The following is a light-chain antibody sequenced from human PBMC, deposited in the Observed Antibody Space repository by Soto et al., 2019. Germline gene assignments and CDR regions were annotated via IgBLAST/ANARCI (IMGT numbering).Light chain of an antibody. Sequence: SYELTQPPSVSVAPGQTARITCGGKNIGSKSVHWYQQRPGQAPVLVVYDDSDRPSGIPERFSGSNSGNTATLTISRVEAGDEADYYSQVWDSGSDHVVLGGGTKVTVL. CDR2: DDS. J-gene: IGLJ2*01. CDR3: QVWDSGSDHVV. CDR1: NIGSKS. V-gene: IGLV3-21*02.